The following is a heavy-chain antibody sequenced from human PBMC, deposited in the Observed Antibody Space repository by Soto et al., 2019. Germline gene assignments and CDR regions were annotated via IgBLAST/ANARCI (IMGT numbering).Heavy chain of an antibody. D-gene: IGHD5-12*01. CDR2: ISWNSGTI. CDR1: GFTFDDSA. CDR3: AKAPLYSGYGWFHY. Sequence: EVQLVESGGGLVQPGRSLRLSCAASGFTFDDSAMHWVRQAPGKGLEWISGISWNSGTIGYADSVKGRFTISRDNAKNSLYLQMNSLRADDTALYFCAKAPLYSGYGWFHYWGQGTLVTVSS. V-gene: IGHV3-9*01. J-gene: IGHJ4*02.